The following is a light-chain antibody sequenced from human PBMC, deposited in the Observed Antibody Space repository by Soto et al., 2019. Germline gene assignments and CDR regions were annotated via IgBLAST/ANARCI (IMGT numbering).Light chain of an antibody. V-gene: IGLV2-14*01. Sequence: QSALTQPASVSGSPGQSITISCTGTSSDVGGYDYVSWYQQHPAKTPKLIIFEVSNRPSGIPDRYSASKSGNTASLTISGLQAEDEANYYCSSYTNVNTHFVFGGGTKLTVL. J-gene: IGLJ2*01. CDR3: SSYTNVNTHFV. CDR2: EVS. CDR1: SSDVGGYDY.